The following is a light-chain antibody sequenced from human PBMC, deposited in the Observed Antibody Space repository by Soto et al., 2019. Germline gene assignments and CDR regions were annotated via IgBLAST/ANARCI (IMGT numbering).Light chain of an antibody. V-gene: IGKV3-15*01. Sequence: EIVLTQSPGTLSLSPGERATLSCRASQSVNNNLAWYQQKPGQAPRLLIYGASTRATGIPARFSGSGSGTEFTLTINSLQSEDFAVYYCQQYNNWPGTFGQGTKV. J-gene: IGKJ1*01. CDR1: QSVNNN. CDR3: QQYNNWPGT. CDR2: GAS.